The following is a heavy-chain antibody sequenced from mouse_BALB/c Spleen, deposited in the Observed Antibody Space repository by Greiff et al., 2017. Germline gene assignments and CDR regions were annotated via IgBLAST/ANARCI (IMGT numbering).Heavy chain of an antibody. Sequence: QVQLQQSGPELVKPGASVKISCKASGYAFSSSWMNWVKQRPGQGLEWIGRIYPGDGDTNYNGKFKGKATLTADKSSSTAYMQLSSLTSVDSAVYFCARPYANYFYYAMDYWGQGTSVTVSS. D-gene: IGHD2-1*01. V-gene: IGHV1-82*01. CDR2: IYPGDGDT. CDR3: ARPYANYFYYAMDY. CDR1: GYAFSSSW. J-gene: IGHJ4*01.